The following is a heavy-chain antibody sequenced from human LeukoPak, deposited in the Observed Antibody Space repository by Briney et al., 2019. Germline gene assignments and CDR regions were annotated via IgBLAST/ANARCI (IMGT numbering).Heavy chain of an antibody. Sequence: GGSLRLSCAASGFPFSNYGMHWVRQAPCEELEWVAVISSDGSGKYYADSVKGRFTISRDNSKNTLYLQMNSLRAEDTAVYYCAKDKGREGDYWGQGNLVTVSS. D-gene: IGHD1-26*01. V-gene: IGHV3-30*18. J-gene: IGHJ4*02. CDR2: ISSDGSGK. CDR3: AKDKGREGDY. CDR1: GFPFSNYG.